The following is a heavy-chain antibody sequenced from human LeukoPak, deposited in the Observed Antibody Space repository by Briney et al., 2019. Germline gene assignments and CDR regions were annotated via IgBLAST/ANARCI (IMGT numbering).Heavy chain of an antibody. CDR1: GFTFSSYG. Sequence: GGSLRLSCAASGFTFSSYGMHWVRKAPGKGLEWVAVISYDGSNKYYADCVKGRLTISRDNCKNTLYLQMSRLRGEETAVYYCAKDLKRRDGYNLLDYWGEGTLVTVSS. J-gene: IGHJ4*02. CDR2: ISYDGSNK. CDR3: AKDLKRRDGYNLLDY. D-gene: IGHD5-12*01. V-gene: IGHV3-30*18.